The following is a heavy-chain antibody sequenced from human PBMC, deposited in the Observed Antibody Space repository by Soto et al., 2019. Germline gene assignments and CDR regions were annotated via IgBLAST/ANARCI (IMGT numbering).Heavy chain of an antibody. CDR1: GFTFSSYA. J-gene: IGHJ4*01. V-gene: IGHV3-64*01. CDR2: ISSNGGST. D-gene: IGHD2-15*01. CDR3: AGDPLPYSLIAPITY. Sequence: EVQLVESGGGLVQPGGSLRLSCAASGFTFSSYAMHWVRQAPGKGLEYVSAISSNGGSTYYANSVKGRFTISRDNSKNTLYLQVGSLKAEDMAVYYWAGDPLPYSLIAPITYWGQGTLVTVSS.